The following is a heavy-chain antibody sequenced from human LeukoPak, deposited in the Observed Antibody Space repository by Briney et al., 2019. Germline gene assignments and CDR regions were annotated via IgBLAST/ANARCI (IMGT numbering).Heavy chain of an antibody. D-gene: IGHD6-13*01. CDR1: GGSISSSSHY. J-gene: IGHJ4*02. Sequence: PSETLSLTCTVSGGSISSSSHYWGWIRQPPGKGLEWIGSIYYSGSTYYNPSLKSRVTISEDTSKNQFSVKVRYVTAADTAVYYCARLEAAPAGTSAYWGQGTLVTVSS. V-gene: IGHV4-39*01. CDR2: IYYSGST. CDR3: ARLEAAPAGTSAY.